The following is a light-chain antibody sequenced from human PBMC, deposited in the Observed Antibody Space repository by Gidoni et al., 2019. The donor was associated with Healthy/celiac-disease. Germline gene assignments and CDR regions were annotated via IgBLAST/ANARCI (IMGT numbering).Light chain of an antibody. CDR1: SSDVGGYNY. J-gene: IGLJ2*01. CDR2: VFS. Sequence: QSALTQPASVSGSPGQSITIYCTGTSSDVGGYNYVSWYQQHPGKAPKLMIYVFSNRPSGVSNRFSGSKSGNTASLTISGLQAEDEAYYYCSSYTSSSTLVVFGGGTKLTVL. CDR3: SSYTSSSTLVV. V-gene: IGLV2-14*01.